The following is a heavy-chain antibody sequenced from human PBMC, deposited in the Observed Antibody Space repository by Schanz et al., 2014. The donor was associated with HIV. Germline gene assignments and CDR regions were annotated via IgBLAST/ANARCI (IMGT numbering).Heavy chain of an antibody. CDR1: GETFSNYV. CDR3: VRGVIYYDSGSYYNYFDY. D-gene: IGHD3-10*01. CDR2: IIPISGTA. Sequence: VRLVESGAEVKKPGSSVRVSCKASGETFSNYVISWVRQAPGQGLEWMGGIIPISGTANYAQKFQGRVTMTADKSTSAAYMELSSLRSEDTAVYYCVRGVIYYDSGSYYNYFDYWGQGTLVTVSP. V-gene: IGHV1-69*06. J-gene: IGHJ4*02.